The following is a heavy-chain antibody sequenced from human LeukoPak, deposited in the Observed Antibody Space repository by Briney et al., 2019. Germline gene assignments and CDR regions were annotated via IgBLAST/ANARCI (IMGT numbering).Heavy chain of an antibody. Sequence: SETLSLTCTVSGGSISNYFWNWIRQPPGKGLEWIGYVYYSGSTNYNPSLKTRVTISVDTSKNQFSLKLSSVTAADTAVYYCARQVRDASGSYHFDYWGQGNLATVSS. CDR2: VYYSGST. V-gene: IGHV4-59*08. CDR1: GGSISNYF. CDR3: ARQVRDASGSYHFDY. J-gene: IGHJ4*02. D-gene: IGHD3-10*01.